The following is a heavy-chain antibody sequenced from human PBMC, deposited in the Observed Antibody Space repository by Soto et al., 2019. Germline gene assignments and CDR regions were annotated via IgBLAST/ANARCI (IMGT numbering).Heavy chain of an antibody. CDR2: ISSRGSTI. CDR1: GFTFSDYY. V-gene: IGHV3-11*01. CDR3: ARDLFVSGCAFDX. D-gene: IGHD2-21*01. Sequence: SLSCAASGFTFSDYYMSWVRQAPGKGLEWVSYISSRGSTIYYADSLKGRFTISRDNAKNSLYLQMNSLRAEDTAVYYCARDLFVSGCAFDXWGQGTMVTVS. J-gene: IGHJ3*02.